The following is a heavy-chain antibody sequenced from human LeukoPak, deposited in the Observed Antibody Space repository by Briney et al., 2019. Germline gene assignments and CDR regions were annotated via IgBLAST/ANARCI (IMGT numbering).Heavy chain of an antibody. CDR2: IYYSGNT. D-gene: IGHD3/OR15-3a*01. Sequence: NTSETLSLTCTVSGVSISSSNSYWGWIRQPPGKGLEWIGSIYYSGNTYYNASLKSQVSISIDTSKNQFSLRLTSVTAADTAVYYCARQTGSGLFIPPGGQGTLVTVSS. CDR1: GVSISSSNSY. V-gene: IGHV4-39*01. J-gene: IGHJ4*02. CDR3: ARQTGSGLFIPP.